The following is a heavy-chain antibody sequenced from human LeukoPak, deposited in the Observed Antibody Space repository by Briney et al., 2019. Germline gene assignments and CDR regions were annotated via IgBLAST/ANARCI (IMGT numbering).Heavy chain of an antibody. CDR2: IKQDGSEK. Sequence: GGSLRLSCAASGFTFSSYWMSWVRQAPGKGLEWVANIKQDGSEKYYVDSVKGRFTISRDNAKNSLYLQMNSLRAEDTAVYYCAREGWQLVQIIDYWGQGTLVTVSS. J-gene: IGHJ4*02. D-gene: IGHD6-6*01. CDR1: GFTFSSYW. V-gene: IGHV3-7*01. CDR3: AREGWQLVQIIDY.